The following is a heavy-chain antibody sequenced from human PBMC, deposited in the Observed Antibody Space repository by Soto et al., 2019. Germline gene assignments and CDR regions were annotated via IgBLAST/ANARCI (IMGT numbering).Heavy chain of an antibody. CDR3: ATLPPRIVVVMTDLPT. CDR1: GASISSTYW. J-gene: IGHJ5*02. D-gene: IGHD2-15*01. CDR2: IYHTGTT. V-gene: IGHV4-4*02. Sequence: QLRESGPGLVKPSGTLSLTCFVSGASISSTYWWSWVRQTPGKRLESIGQIYHTGTTSYNPSLKNRVPISLDKSNNQFSLRLTSMTAADTAVYYCATLPPRIVVVMTDLPTWGQGTLVTVSS.